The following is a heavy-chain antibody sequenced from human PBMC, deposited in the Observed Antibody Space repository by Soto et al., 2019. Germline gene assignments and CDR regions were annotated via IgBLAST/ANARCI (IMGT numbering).Heavy chain of an antibody. CDR2: MNPNSGNT. CDR3: AGAGDSGYEYGEGGYYGMDV. D-gene: IGHD5-12*01. J-gene: IGHJ6*02. V-gene: IGHV1-8*01. CDR1: GYTFTSYD. Sequence: QVQLVQSGAEVKKPGASVKVSCKASGYTFTSYDINWVRQATGQGLEWMGWMNPNSGNTGYAQKFQGRVTMTRNTXXSTAYRELSSLRSEDTAVYYCAGAGDSGYEYGEGGYYGMDVWGQGTTVNVSS.